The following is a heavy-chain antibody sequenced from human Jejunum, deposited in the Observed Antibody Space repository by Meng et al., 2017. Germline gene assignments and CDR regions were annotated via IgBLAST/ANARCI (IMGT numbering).Heavy chain of an antibody. CDR2: IWYNVSNK. V-gene: IGHV3-33*01. D-gene: IGHD6-19*01. CDR3: ARDPPSSGWALDS. J-gene: IGHJ4*02. CDR1: GFTFRSYA. Sequence: VQLVDSGGGVVHPGWFLSLLRAVSGFTFRSYAMHWVRQAPGKGLEWVAVIWYNVSNKYYADSVKGRFTISRDNSKNTLYLHMNGLRAEDTAVYYCARDPPSSGWALDSWGQGTLVTVSS.